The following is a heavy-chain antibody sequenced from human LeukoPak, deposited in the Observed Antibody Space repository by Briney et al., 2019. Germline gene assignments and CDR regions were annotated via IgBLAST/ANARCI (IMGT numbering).Heavy chain of an antibody. V-gene: IGHV1-69*04. Sequence: ASVKVSCKASGDTFTSNAVSWVRQAPGQGLEWMGRIIPILRTAEYAQKSQGRLTITADRSTSTAYMELSSLRSDDTAVYYCAKGKGLVGHFDFWGQGTLVTVSS. D-gene: IGHD3/OR15-3a*01. CDR2: IIPILRTA. J-gene: IGHJ4*02. CDR3: AKGKGLVGHFDF. CDR1: GDTFTSNA.